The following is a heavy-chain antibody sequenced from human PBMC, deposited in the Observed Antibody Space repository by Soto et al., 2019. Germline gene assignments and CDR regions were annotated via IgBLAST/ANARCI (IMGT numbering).Heavy chain of an antibody. CDR1: GGTFSSYA. CDR2: FDPEDGET. CDR3: ATDRSYYDSSGKDAFDI. Sequence: ASVKVSCKASGGTFSSYAISWVRQAPGKGLEWMGGFDPEDGETIYAQKFQGRVTMTEDTSTDTAYMELSSLRSEDTAVYYCATDRSYYDSSGKDAFDIWGQGTMVTVSS. D-gene: IGHD3-22*01. J-gene: IGHJ3*02. V-gene: IGHV1-24*01.